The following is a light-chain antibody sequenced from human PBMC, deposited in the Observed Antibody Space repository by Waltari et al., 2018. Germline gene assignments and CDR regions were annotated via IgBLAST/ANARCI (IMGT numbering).Light chain of an antibody. CDR2: GAS. CDR3: QQYDNWPPYT. V-gene: IGKV3-15*01. J-gene: IGKJ2*01. Sequence: EIVMTQSPATLSVSPGERATLSCRASQSVSRNLAWYQQKPGQAPRLLIFGASTRATGIPDRFSGNGSGTDFTLTISSLQSEDFAVYYCQQYDNWPPYTFGQGTKLEIK. CDR1: QSVSRN.